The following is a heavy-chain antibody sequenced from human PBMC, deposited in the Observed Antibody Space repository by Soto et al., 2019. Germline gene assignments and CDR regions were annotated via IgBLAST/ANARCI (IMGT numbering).Heavy chain of an antibody. D-gene: IGHD3-22*01. CDR1: GYTFTSYG. Sequence: ASVKVSCKASGYTFTSYGISWVRQAPGQGLEWMGWISAYNGNTNYAQKLQGRVTMTTDTSTSTAYMELRSLRSDDTAVYYCARGDYYDSSGYYYPFDYWGQGTLVTVS. V-gene: IGHV1-18*01. J-gene: IGHJ4*02. CDR3: ARGDYYDSSGYYYPFDY. CDR2: ISAYNGNT.